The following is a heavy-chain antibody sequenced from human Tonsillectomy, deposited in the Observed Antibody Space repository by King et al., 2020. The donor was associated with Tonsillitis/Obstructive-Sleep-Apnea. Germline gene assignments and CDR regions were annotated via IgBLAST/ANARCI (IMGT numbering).Heavy chain of an antibody. D-gene: IGHD4-17*01. CDR3: ARDFYGEWGGVDP. Sequence: VQLVESGGGLVKPGGSLRLSCAASGFTFSSYSMNWVRQAPGKGLEWVSSISSSSSYIYYADSVKGRFTISRDNAKNSLYLQMNSLRAEDTAAYYCARDFYGEWGGVDPWGQGTLVTVSS. CDR2: ISSSSSYI. J-gene: IGHJ5*02. V-gene: IGHV3-21*01. CDR1: GFTFSSYS.